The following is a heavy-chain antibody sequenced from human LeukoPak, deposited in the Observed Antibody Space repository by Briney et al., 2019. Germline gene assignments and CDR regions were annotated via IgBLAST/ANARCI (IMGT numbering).Heavy chain of an antibody. CDR3: ARGSRGYSYGYDY. V-gene: IGHV4-59*08. Sequence: SAETLSLTCTVAGGSISSYYWSWIRQPPGKGLEWIGYIYYGGSTNYNPSLKSRVTISVDTSKNQFSLQLSSVTAADTAVYYCARGSRGYSYGYDYWGQGTLVTVSS. CDR2: IYYGGST. D-gene: IGHD5-18*01. CDR1: GGSISSYY. J-gene: IGHJ4*02.